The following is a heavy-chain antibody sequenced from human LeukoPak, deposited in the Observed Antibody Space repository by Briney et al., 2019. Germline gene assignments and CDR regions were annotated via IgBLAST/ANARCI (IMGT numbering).Heavy chain of an antibody. CDR3: ASSRGYSSSLWYYYMDV. Sequence: SATLSLTCAVYGGTFSAYYWSWIRQPPGKGLEWIGEINHSGTTNYNPSLKSRVSISIDTSKNQFSLKVRSVTAADTGVYYCASSRGYSSSLWYYYMDVWGKGTTVTVSS. J-gene: IGHJ6*03. D-gene: IGHD6-13*01. CDR2: INHSGTT. CDR1: GGTFSAYY. V-gene: IGHV4-34*01.